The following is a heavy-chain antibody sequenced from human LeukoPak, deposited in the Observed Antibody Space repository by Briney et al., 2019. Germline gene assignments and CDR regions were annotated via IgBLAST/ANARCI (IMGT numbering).Heavy chain of an antibody. J-gene: IGHJ4*02. Sequence: GASVKVSCKASGYTFTSYGISWVRQAPGQGLEWMGWISAYNGNTNYAQKLQGRVTMTTDTSTSTAYMELSSLRSEDTAVYYCAAGPNLVPAAILGWGQGTLVTVPS. CDR3: AAGPNLVPAAILG. CDR1: GYTFTSYG. CDR2: ISAYNGNT. V-gene: IGHV1-18*01. D-gene: IGHD2-2*02.